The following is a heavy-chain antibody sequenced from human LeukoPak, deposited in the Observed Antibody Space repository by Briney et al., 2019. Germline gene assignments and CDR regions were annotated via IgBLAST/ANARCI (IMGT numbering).Heavy chain of an antibody. CDR2: MNPNSGNT. CDR3: ARHRSRMVRGGDWFDP. V-gene: IGHV1-8*01. Sequence: ASVKVSCKASGYTFTSYDINWVRQATGQGLEWIGWMNPNSGNTGYAQKFQGRVTMTRNTSLSTAYMELRSLRSDDTAVYYCARHRSRMVRGGDWFDPWGQGTLVTVSS. CDR1: GYTFTSYD. J-gene: IGHJ5*02. D-gene: IGHD3-10*01.